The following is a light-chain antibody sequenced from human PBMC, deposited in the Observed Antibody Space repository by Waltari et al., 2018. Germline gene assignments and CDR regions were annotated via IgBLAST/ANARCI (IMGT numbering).Light chain of an antibody. CDR1: QSLLYSSNNKYY. CDR2: LAS. Sequence: DIVMTQSPDSLAVSLGERATINCKSSQSLLYSSNNKYYLAWYRQKPGQPPKLLIYLASPRESGVPDRFSGSGSGTDFTLTISSLQAEDVAVYYCQQYYNIPYTFGQGTKLEIK. J-gene: IGKJ2*01. V-gene: IGKV4-1*01. CDR3: QQYYNIPYT.